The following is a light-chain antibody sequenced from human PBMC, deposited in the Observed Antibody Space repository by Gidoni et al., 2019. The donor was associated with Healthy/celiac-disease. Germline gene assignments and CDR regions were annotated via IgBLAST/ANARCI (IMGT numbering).Light chain of an antibody. V-gene: IGKV1-33*01. CDR2: AAS. CDR3: QQYDKLPRA. CDR1: QDISNY. J-gene: IGKJ4*01. Sequence: DIQMTQSPSSLSASVGDRVTITCQASQDISNYLNWYQQKPGKAPKLLIYAASNLETGVPSRFSGSGSGTDFTFTISSLQPEDIATYYCQQYDKLPRAFGGGTKVEIK.